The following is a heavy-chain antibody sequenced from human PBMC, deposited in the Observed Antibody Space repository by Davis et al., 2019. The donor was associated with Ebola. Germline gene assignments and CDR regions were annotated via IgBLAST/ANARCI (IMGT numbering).Heavy chain of an antibody. Sequence: AASVKVSCKASGYTFTGYYMHWVRQAPGQGLEWMGRINPNSGGTNYAQKFQGRVTMTRDTSISTAYMELSSLRSDDTAVYYCTRGRDCTNGVCYKAHWFDSWGLGTLVTVSS. CDR2: INPNSGGT. CDR1: GYTFTGYY. J-gene: IGHJ5*01. D-gene: IGHD2-8*01. CDR3: TRGRDCTNGVCYKAHWFDS. V-gene: IGHV1-2*06.